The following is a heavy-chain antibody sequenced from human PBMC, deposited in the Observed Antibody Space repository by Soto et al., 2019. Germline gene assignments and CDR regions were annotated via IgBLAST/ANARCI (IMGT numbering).Heavy chain of an antibody. CDR3: ARELASGN. CDR2: ISRDGNTK. CDR1: GFTLSNNG. J-gene: IGHJ4*02. V-gene: IGHV3-30*03. Sequence: QVQLVESGGGVVQPGRSLRLSCAASGFTLSNNGMHWVRQAPGKGLEWVAVISRDGNTKFYADSVKGRFAISKDNSENTLYLQMNSLRREDRAVYFCARELASGNWGQGTLVTVSS. D-gene: IGHD3-10*01.